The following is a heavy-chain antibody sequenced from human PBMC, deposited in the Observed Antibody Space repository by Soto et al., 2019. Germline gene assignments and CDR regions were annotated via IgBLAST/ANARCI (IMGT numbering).Heavy chain of an antibody. D-gene: IGHD5-12*01. CDR1: GFTFSSYS. V-gene: IGHV3-21*01. CDR2: ISSSSSYI. J-gene: IGHJ4*02. Sequence: EVQLVESGGGLVKPGGSLRLSCADSGFTFSSYSMNWVRQAPGKGLEWVSSISSSSSYIYYADSVKGRFTISRDNAKNSLYLQMNSLRAEDTAAYYCARDSGAGWLRYDDYWGQGTLVTVSS. CDR3: ARDSGAGWLRYDDY.